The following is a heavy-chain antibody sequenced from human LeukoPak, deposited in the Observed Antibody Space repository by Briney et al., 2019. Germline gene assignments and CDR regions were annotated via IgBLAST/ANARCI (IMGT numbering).Heavy chain of an antibody. V-gene: IGHV4-59*11. CDR3: ARGALRGFYAFFYMDV. CDR1: GGSISSHY. Sequence: SETLSLTCTVSGGSISSHYWIWIRQSPEKGLEWIGDISSSGSTGYNPSLRSRVTISLDTSKNQFSLNLGSVTAADTAVYYCARGALRGFYAFFYMDVRGKGTTVTVSS. CDR2: ISSSGST. J-gene: IGHJ6*03. D-gene: IGHD5/OR15-5a*01.